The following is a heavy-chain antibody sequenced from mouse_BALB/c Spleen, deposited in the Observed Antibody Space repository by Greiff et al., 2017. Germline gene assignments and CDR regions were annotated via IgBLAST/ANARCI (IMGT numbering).Heavy chain of an antibody. CDR2: IDTSDSYT. J-gene: IGHJ2*01. CDR1: GYTFTDYW. D-gene: IGHD2-14*01. CDR3: ARWYRYDGFDY. Sequence: LQQPGAELVMPGASVKMSCKASGYTFTDYWMHWVKQRPGQGLEWIGAIDTSDSYTSYNQKFKGKATLTVDESSSTAYMQLSSLTSEDSAVYYCARWYRYDGFDYWGQGTTLTVSS. V-gene: IGHV1-69*01.